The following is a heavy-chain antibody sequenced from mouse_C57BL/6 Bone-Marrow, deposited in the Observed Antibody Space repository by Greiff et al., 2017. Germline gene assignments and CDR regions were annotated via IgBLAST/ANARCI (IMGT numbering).Heavy chain of an antibody. CDR2: IDPEDGDT. V-gene: IGHV14-1*01. J-gene: IGHJ4*01. CDR3: TTKGPGWNYAMDY. Sequence: VQLQQSGAELVRPGASVKLSCTASGFNIKDYYMHWVKQRPEQGLEWIGRIDPEDGDTESAPKFQGKATMTADTSSNTAYLQLSSLTSEDTAVYYCTTKGPGWNYAMDYWGQGTSVTVSS. CDR1: GFNIKDYY. D-gene: IGHD3-1*01.